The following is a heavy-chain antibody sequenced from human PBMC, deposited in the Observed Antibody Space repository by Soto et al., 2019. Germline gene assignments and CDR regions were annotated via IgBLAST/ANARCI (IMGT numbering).Heavy chain of an antibody. V-gene: IGHV1-2*02. Sequence: QVQLVQSGAEVKKPGSSVKVSCNASGYTFTGYYMHWVRQAPVQGLEWMGWINPNSCGTNYAQKFQGRVTMTSDTPLSTAYMELSSLRSDDTAVYYCARVLTFRSGSYGGMGYLGQGSLVTVSS. CDR2: INPNSCGT. CDR3: ARVLTFRSGSYGGMGY. D-gene: IGHD1-26*01. J-gene: IGHJ4*02. CDR1: GYTFTGYY.